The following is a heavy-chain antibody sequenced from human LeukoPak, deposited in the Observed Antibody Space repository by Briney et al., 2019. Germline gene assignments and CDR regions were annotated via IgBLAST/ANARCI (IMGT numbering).Heavy chain of an antibody. CDR2: IRSKAYGGTT. Sequence: GGSLRLSCAASGFTFSSSDMHWVRQAPGKGLEWVGFIRSKAYGGTTEYAASVKGRFTISRDDSKNIAYLQMNSLKTEDTAVYYCTRGFPSSVDYWGQGTLVTVSS. V-gene: IGHV3-49*04. J-gene: IGHJ4*02. D-gene: IGHD2-21*01. CDR1: GFTFSSSD. CDR3: TRGFPSSVDY.